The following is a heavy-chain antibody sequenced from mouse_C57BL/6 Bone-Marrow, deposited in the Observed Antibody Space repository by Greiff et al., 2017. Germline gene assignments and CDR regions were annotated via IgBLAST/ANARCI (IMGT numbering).Heavy chain of an antibody. D-gene: IGHD2-3*01. CDR3: TTDVYYGY. CDR2: IDPENGDT. V-gene: IGHV14-4*01. Sequence: EVQLQQSGAELVRPGASVKLSCTASGFNIKDDYMHWVKQRPEQGLEWIGWIDPENGDTEYAPKFQGKATITADTSSNTAYLQLSSLTSEDTAVYYGTTDVYYGYWGQGTLVTVSA. J-gene: IGHJ3*01. CDR1: GFNIKDDY.